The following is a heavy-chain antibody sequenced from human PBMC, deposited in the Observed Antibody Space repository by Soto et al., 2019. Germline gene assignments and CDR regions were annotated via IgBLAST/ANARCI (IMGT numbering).Heavy chain of an antibody. J-gene: IGHJ6*02. CDR2: ISYDGSNK. Sequence: GGSLRLSCAASGFTFSSYAMHWVRQAPGKGLEWVAVISYDGSNKYYADSVKGRFTISRDNSKNTLFLQMNSLRAEDTAVYYCASVYGDDNYYYYYGMDVWGQGTTVTVSS. D-gene: IGHD4-17*01. CDR3: ASVYGDDNYYYYYGMDV. CDR1: GFTFSSYA. V-gene: IGHV3-30-3*01.